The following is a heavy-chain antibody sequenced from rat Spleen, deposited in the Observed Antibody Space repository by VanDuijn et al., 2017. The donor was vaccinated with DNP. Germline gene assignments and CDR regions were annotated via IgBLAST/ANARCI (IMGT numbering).Heavy chain of an antibody. CDR3: TAGFDY. CDR1: GFTFNNYW. Sequence: EVQLVESGGGLVQPGRSLKLSCVASGFTFNNYWMTWIRQAPGKGLEWVASITNTGGSTYYLDSVRGRFTVSRDNAKSTLYLQMDSLRSEDTATYYCTAGFDYWGQGVMVTVSS. CDR2: ITNTGGST. V-gene: IGHV5-31*01. J-gene: IGHJ2*01.